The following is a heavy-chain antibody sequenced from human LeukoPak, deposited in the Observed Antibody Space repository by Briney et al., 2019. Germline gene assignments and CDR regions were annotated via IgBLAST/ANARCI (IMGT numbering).Heavy chain of an antibody. Sequence: SETLSLTCAVYGGSFSGYYWSWIRQPPGKGLEWIGYIYYSGSTYYNPSLKSRVTISVDTSKNQFSLKLSSVTAADTAVYYCARGVWGYDFFRLCYYYHYMDVWGKGTTVTVSS. D-gene: IGHD3-3*01. CDR3: ARGVWGYDFFRLCYYYHYMDV. CDR2: IYYSGST. V-gene: IGHV4-59*12. J-gene: IGHJ6*03. CDR1: GGSFSGYY.